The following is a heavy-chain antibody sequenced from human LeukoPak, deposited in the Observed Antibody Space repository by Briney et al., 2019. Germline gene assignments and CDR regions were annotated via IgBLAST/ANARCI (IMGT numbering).Heavy chain of an antibody. CDR1: GFTFTNYA. D-gene: IGHD3-3*01. Sequence: PGGSLRLSCAPSGFTFTNYAMSWVRQAPGKGLEWVAVISYDGSNKYYADSVKGRFTISRDNSKNTLYLQMNSLRAEDTAVYYCAKTYYDFWSGSHDAFDIWGQGTMVTVSS. CDR2: ISYDGSNK. J-gene: IGHJ3*02. V-gene: IGHV3-30*18. CDR3: AKTYYDFWSGSHDAFDI.